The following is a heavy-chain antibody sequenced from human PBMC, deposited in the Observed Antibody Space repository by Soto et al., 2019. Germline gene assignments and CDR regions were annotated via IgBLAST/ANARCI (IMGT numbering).Heavy chain of an antibody. CDR1: GFACTSYA. CDR3: ARDPKIDYYDSSGPPEY. Sequence: PGGSLRLSCTASGFACTSYAMSSVRQAPGKGKEWVSAISSRSSYIYYADSVKGRFTIYRDNAKNSLYLQMNSLRAEDTAVYYCARDPKIDYYDSSGPPEYWGQGTLVTVSA. V-gene: IGHV3-21*01. D-gene: IGHD3-22*01. CDR2: ISSRSSYI. J-gene: IGHJ4*02.